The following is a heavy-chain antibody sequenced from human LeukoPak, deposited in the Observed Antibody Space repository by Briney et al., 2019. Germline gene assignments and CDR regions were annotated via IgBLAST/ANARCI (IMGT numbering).Heavy chain of an antibody. J-gene: IGHJ4*02. V-gene: IGHV3-74*01. CDR2: INGAGSSI. CDR1: GCTFSSYW. CDR3: ARGGDYKNDY. D-gene: IGHD4-17*01. Sequence: GGSLRLSCADSGCTFSSYWMHWVRQTPGKGLVWVSRINGAGSSISYADSVKGRVTISRDNAKNTLYLQMNNLRAEDTAVYYCARGGDYKNDYWGQGTLVTVSS.